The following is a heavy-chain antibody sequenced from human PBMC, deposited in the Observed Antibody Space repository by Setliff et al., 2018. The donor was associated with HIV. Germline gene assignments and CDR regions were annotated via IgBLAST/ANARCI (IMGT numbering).Heavy chain of an antibody. CDR2: IADGARAI. CDR3: TRPQYIYENGGSDY. D-gene: IGHD3-22*01. V-gene: IGHV3-48*01. CDR1: GFMFHTYH. J-gene: IGHJ4*02. Sequence: GGSLRLSCAASGFMFHTYHINWVRQMPGKGFEWISFIADGARAIHYADSVKGRFTVSRDDSANTAYLQINSLEIEDTAVYYCTRPQYIYENGGSDYWGQGTLVTVS.